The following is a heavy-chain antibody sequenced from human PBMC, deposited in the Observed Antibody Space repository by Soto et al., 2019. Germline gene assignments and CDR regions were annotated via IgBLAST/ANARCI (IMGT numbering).Heavy chain of an antibody. CDR3: ARGLSGFYGQDY. CDR1: GFTFSDYW. CDR2: ITGDGSST. J-gene: IGHJ4*02. Sequence: EVPLVESGGGLVQPGGSLRLSCAASGFTFSDYWMHWVRQAPGQGLVWVSRITGDGSSTSIADSVEGRFTISRDKAKNTLYLQMSSLRAEDTAVYYCARGLSGFYGQDYWGQGTLVTVSS. D-gene: IGHD3-9*01. V-gene: IGHV3-74*01.